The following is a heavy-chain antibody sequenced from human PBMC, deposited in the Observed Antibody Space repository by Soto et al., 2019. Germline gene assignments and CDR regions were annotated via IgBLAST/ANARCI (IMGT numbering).Heavy chain of an antibody. CDR1: GFTFDSFV. CDR3: ANDHYGELERDHYYDYGLDV. V-gene: IGHV3-23*01. J-gene: IGHJ6*02. CDR2: ISGPADST. D-gene: IGHD1-1*01. Sequence: ELQLLESGGGLVQPGGSLRLSCVASGFTFDSFVMNWVRQSPGKGLEWVSAISGPADSTYDADSVEGWFTISRDNFKNTLVLHMNSLRVDDTAIYDGANDHYGELERDHYYDYGLDVWGQGTTVTVSS.